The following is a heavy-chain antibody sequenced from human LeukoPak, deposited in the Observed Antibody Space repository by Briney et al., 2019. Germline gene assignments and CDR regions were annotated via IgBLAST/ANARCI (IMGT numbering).Heavy chain of an antibody. CDR1: GFTVSSNY. Sequence: PGGSLRLSCAASGFTVSSNYMSWVRQAPGKGLEWVSVIYSGGSTYYADSVKGRFTISRDNSKNTLYLQMNSLRAKDTAVYYCARAPPEADNWNDVKMSGDYFDYWGQGTLVTVSS. J-gene: IGHJ4*02. D-gene: IGHD1-20*01. CDR3: ARAPPEADNWNDVKMSGDYFDY. CDR2: IYSGGST. V-gene: IGHV3-66*01.